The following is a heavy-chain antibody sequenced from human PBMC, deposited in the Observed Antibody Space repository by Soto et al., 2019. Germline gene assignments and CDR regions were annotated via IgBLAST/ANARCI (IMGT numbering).Heavy chain of an antibody. Sequence: GESLKISCKGSGYSFTSYWIGWVRQMPGKGLEWMGIIYPGDSDTRYSPSFQGQVTISADKSISTAYLQWSSLKASDTAMYYCAAGKGSSSWYVRPSAGMDVWGQGTTVTVS. J-gene: IGHJ6*02. D-gene: IGHD6-13*01. CDR3: AAGKGSSSWYVRPSAGMDV. CDR1: GYSFTSYW. V-gene: IGHV5-51*01. CDR2: IYPGDSDT.